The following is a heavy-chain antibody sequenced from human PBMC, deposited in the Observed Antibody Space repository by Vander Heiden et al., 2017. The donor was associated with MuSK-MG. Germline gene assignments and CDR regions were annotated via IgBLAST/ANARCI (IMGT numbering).Heavy chain of an antibody. V-gene: IGHV3-53*01. CDR2: IYSDGST. CDR3: ARDPVGGSGGGCFFY. J-gene: IGHJ4*02. CDR1: GFTVSSNY. Sequence: EVQLVESGGGLIQPGGSLRLSCAASGFTVSSNYMSWVRQAPGKGLEWVSVIYSDGSTYFADSGKGRFTISRDNAKNTLYIQMNSLRAEETAIYYCARDPVGGSGGGCFFYWGQGTLVTVSS. D-gene: IGHD2-15*01.